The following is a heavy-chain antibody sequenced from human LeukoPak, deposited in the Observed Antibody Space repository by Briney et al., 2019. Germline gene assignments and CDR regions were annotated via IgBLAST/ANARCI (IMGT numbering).Heavy chain of an antibody. CDR1: GYTFTSYG. CDR2: ISAYNGNT. Sequence: EASVNVSCKASGYTFTSYGISWVRQAPGQGLEWMGWISAYNGNTNYAQKLQGRVTMTTDTSTSTAYMELRSLRSDDTAVYYCARDRQQLVLSGWFDPWGQGTLVTVSS. J-gene: IGHJ5*02. CDR3: ARDRQQLVLSGWFDP. V-gene: IGHV1-18*01. D-gene: IGHD6-13*01.